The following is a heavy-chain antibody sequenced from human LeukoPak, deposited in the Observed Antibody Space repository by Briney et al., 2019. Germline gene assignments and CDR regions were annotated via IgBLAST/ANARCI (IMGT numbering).Heavy chain of an antibody. D-gene: IGHD6-13*01. CDR1: GFTFSSYS. CDR3: ARVGRLGSSSWYKDY. Sequence: GGSLRLSCAASGFTFSSYSMNWVRQAPGKGLEWVSYISSSSSTIYYADSVKGRFTISRDNAKNSLYLQVNSLRAEDTAVYYCARVGRLGSSSWYKDYWGQGTLVTVSS. J-gene: IGHJ4*02. CDR2: ISSSSSTI. V-gene: IGHV3-48*01.